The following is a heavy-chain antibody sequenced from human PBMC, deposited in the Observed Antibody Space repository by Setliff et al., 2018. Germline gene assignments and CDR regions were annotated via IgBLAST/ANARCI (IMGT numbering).Heavy chain of an antibody. CDR2: MNPNSGNT. V-gene: IGHV1-8*02. CDR3: ARGRQTDTAFDY. Sequence: ASVKVSCKASGYTFTSYDINWVRQATGQGLEWMGWMNPNSGNTGYAQKFQGRVTMTRNTSISTAYMELGSLRSEDTAVYYCARGRQTDTAFDYWGQGTLVTVSS. J-gene: IGHJ4*02. D-gene: IGHD5-18*01. CDR1: GYTFTSYD.